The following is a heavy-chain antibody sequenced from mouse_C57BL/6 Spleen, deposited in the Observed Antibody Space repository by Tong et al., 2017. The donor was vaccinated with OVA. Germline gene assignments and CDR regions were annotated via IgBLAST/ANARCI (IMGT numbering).Heavy chain of an antibody. D-gene: IGHD2-4*01. Sequence: EVQLQESGGGLVQPKGSLKLSCAASGFTFNTYAMHWVRQAPGKGLEWVARIRSKSNNYATYYADSVKDRFTISRDDSESMLYLQMNNLKTEDTAMYYCVRPYYEGDAMDYWGQGTSVTVSS. V-gene: IGHV10-3*01. CDR3: VRPYYEGDAMDY. CDR1: GFTFNTYA. CDR2: IRSKSNNYAT. J-gene: IGHJ4*01.